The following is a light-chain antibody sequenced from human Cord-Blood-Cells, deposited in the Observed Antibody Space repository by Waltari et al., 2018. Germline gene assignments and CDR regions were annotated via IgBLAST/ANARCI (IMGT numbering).Light chain of an antibody. Sequence: EIQMTQSPSSVSAHVGERVNITFRAGQGISSWLAGYQQKPGKAPKLLIYSASSLQSGVPSRFSGSGSGTDFTLTISSLQPEDFATYYCQQANSFPPWTFGQGTKVEIK. J-gene: IGKJ1*01. CDR1: QGISSW. V-gene: IGKV1-12*01. CDR3: QQANSFPPWT. CDR2: SAS.